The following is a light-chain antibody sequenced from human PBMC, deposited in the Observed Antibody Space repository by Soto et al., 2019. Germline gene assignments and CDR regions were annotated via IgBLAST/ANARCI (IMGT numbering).Light chain of an antibody. J-gene: IGKJ1*01. Sequence: EIVLTQSPATLSLSPGERATLSCRASQNVSSYLAWYQQKPGQAPRLLIYDASNRATGIPARFSGSGSGTDFTLTISSLEPEDFAVYYCQQYGSLSWTFGQGTKVDIK. CDR3: QQYGSLSWT. CDR2: DAS. CDR1: QNVSSY. V-gene: IGKV3-11*01.